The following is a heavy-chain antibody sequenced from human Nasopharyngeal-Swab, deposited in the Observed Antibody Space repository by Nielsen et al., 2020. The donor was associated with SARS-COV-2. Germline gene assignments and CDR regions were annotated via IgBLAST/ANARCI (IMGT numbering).Heavy chain of an antibody. Sequence: GESLKISCAASGFTFSSSAISWVRQVPGMGLEWVSVIGAAGNKIYADSVKGRFTFSRDNSKNTLYLQMNSLRAEDTAVYYCARDTVPKYYYFYYGMDVWGQGTTVTVSS. CDR2: IGAAGNK. J-gene: IGHJ6*02. D-gene: IGHD2-2*01. CDR3: ARDTVPKYYYFYYGMDV. V-gene: IGHV3-23*01. CDR1: GFTFSSSA.